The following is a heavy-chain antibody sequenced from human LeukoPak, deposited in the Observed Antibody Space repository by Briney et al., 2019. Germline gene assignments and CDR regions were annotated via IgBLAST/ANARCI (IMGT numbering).Heavy chain of an antibody. V-gene: IGHV3-7*03. J-gene: IGHJ2*01. D-gene: IGHD3-16*02. CDR2: INQDGSEK. CDR1: GLTFTTYW. Sequence: GGSLRLSCAASGLTFTTYWMSWVRQAPGKGLEWVANINQDGSEKYFVDSVKGRFTISRDNSKNTLYLQMNTLRAEDTAVYFCAREEHYRRYFALWGRGTLVTVSS. CDR3: AREEHYRRYFAL.